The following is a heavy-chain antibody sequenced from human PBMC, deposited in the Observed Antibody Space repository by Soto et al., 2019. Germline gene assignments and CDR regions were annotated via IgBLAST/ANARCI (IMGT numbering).Heavy chain of an antibody. D-gene: IGHD6-19*01. CDR3: ARDVVAVAGIPYYYYYGMDV. V-gene: IGHV3-30-3*01. J-gene: IGHJ6*02. CDR1: GFTFSSYA. CDR2: ISYDGSNK. Sequence: GGSLRLSCAASGFTFSSYAMHWVRQAPGKGLEWVAVISYDGSNKYYADSVKGRFTISRDNSKNTLYLQMNSLRAEDTAVYYCARDVVAVAGIPYYYYYGMDVWGQGTTVTVSS.